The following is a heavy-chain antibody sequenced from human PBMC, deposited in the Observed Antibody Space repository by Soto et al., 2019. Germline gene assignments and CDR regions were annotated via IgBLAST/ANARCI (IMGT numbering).Heavy chain of an antibody. V-gene: IGHV1-69*02. CDR2: IIPILGIA. CDR3: ARVEGNDYGGNQCYFQH. D-gene: IGHD4-17*01. J-gene: IGHJ1*01. Sequence: QVQLVQSGAEVKKPGSSVKVSCKASGGTFSSYTISWVRQAPGQGLEWMGRIIPILGIANYAQKFQGRVTITADKSTTTAYMERCSLRSADTAVYYSARVEGNDYGGNQCYFQHWGHGTLYAVSS. CDR1: GGTFSSYT.